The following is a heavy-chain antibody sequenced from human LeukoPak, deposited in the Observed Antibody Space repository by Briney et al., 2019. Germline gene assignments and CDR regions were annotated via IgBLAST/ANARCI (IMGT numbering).Heavy chain of an antibody. CDR1: GYSISSGYY. CDR2: IHHSGST. Sequence: SETLSLTCIVSGYSISSGYYWGWIRQPPGKGLEWIGNIHHSGSTYYNPSLKSRVTISVDTSKNQFSLKLSSVTAADTAVYYCARDLGPSGSLDYWGQGTLVTVSS. V-gene: IGHV4-38-2*02. CDR3: ARDLGPSGSLDY. J-gene: IGHJ4*02. D-gene: IGHD3-16*01.